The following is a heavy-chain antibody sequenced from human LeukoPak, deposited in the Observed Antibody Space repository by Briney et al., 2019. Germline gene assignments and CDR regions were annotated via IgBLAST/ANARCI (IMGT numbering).Heavy chain of an antibody. J-gene: IGHJ4*02. CDR1: GFTFSTFG. D-gene: IGHD2-15*01. V-gene: IGHV3-30*18. CDR2: ISYDGSNK. CDR3: AKESAGRCSGGKCFPFDC. Sequence: GGSLRLSCAASGFTFSTFGMHWVRQAPGKGPEWVAAISYDGSNKYYADSVKGRFTISRDNSKNTLYLQMNSLRAEDTAVYYCAKESAGRCSGGKCFPFDCWGQGTLVTVSS.